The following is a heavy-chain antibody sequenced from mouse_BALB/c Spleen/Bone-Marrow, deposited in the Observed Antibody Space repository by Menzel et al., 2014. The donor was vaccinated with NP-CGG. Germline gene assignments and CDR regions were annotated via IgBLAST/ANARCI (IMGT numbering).Heavy chain of an antibody. V-gene: IGHV1-14*01. J-gene: IGHJ2*01. Sequence: EVQLVESGPELVKPGASVKMSCKASGYTFTRYVIHWVRQKPGQGLDWIGYINPYNEGSKYNEKFKGEATLTSDKSSHTAYMELSSLNSDDSAVYYCARERDYGDYFDYWGQGTTLTVSS. CDR2: INPYNEGS. CDR1: GYTFTRYV. CDR3: ARERDYGDYFDY. D-gene: IGHD1-1*01.